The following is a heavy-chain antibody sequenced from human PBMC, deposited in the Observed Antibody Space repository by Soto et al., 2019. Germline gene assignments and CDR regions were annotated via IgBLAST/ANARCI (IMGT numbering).Heavy chain of an antibody. CDR3: AKAFSPQRGNYFDY. J-gene: IGHJ4*02. CDR1: GFTFSNYA. Sequence: GGSLRLSCAASGFTFSNYAMNWVRQAPGKGLEWVSAISNSFSDGNTHYADSVKGRFTISRDNDKNTVFLEMNSLRAEDTAVYYCAKAFSPQRGNYFDYWGQGTLVTVSS. V-gene: IGHV3-23*01. CDR2: ISNSFSDGNT. D-gene: IGHD1-1*01.